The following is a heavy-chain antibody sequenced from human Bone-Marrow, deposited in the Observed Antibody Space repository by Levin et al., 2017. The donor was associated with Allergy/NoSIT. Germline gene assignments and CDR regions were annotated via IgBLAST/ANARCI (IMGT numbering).Heavy chain of an antibody. J-gene: IGHJ4*02. V-gene: IGHV3-7*01. CDR1: GFTLRSYW. CDR3: ARDCCSTGSHDY. Sequence: GESLKISCAASGFTLRSYWMSWVRQAPGKGLEWVANIRGDGSAVHYVDSVKGRFTISRDIYSVYLQVSSLRDEDTAVYYCARDCCSTGSHDYWGQGTQVIVSS. D-gene: IGHD2-2*01. CDR2: IRGDGSAV.